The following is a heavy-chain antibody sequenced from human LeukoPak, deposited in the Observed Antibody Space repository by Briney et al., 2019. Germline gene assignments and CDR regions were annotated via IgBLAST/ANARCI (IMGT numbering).Heavy chain of an antibody. J-gene: IGHJ5*02. CDR2: INPNSGGT. Sequence: VASVKVSCKASGYTFTGYYMHWVRQAPGQGLEWMGWINPNSGGTNYAQKFQGRVTMTRDTSISTAYMELSRLRSDDTAVYYCARDFGYCSGGSCYAAFATNWFDPWGQGTLVNVSS. D-gene: IGHD2-15*01. V-gene: IGHV1-2*02. CDR3: ARDFGYCSGGSCYAAFATNWFDP. CDR1: GYTFTGYY.